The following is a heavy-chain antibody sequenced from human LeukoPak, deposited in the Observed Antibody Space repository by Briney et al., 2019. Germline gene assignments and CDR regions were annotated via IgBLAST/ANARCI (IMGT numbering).Heavy chain of an antibody. V-gene: IGHV3-23*01. CDR2: ISGSGGST. J-gene: IGHJ4*02. Sequence: GGSLRLSCAASGFTFSSYAMSWVRQALGKGLEWVSAISGSGGSTYYADSEKGRFTISRDNSKNTLYLQMNSLRAEDTAVYYCAKRQQLHLDYFDYWGQGTLVTVSS. D-gene: IGHD6-13*01. CDR3: AKRQQLHLDYFDY. CDR1: GFTFSSYA.